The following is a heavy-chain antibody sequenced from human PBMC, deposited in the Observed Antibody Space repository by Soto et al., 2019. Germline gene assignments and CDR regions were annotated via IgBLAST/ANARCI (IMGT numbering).Heavy chain of an antibody. D-gene: IGHD1-26*01. CDR2: ISYDGSNK. CDR3: AKDQRSGSYYFYGMDV. J-gene: IGHJ6*02. V-gene: IGHV3-30*18. CDR1: GFTFSSYG. Sequence: LRLSCAASGFTFSSYGMHWVRQAPGKGLEWVAVISYDGSNKYYADSVKGRFTISRDNSKNTLYLQMNSLRAEDTAVYYCAKDQRSGSYYFYGMDVWGQGTTVTVSS.